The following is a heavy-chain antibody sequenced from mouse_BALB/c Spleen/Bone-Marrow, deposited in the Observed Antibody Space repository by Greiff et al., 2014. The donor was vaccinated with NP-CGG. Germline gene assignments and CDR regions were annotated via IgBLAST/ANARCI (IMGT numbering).Heavy chain of an antibody. CDR3: TRSGTSWLRRSWYFDV. CDR2: INPSNGGT. V-gene: IGHV1S81*02. J-gene: IGHJ1*01. CDR1: GYTFTSYY. Sequence: VQLQQSGAELVQPGASVKLSCKASGYTFTSYYMYWVKQTPGQGLEWIGEINPSNGGTNFNETFKSKATLTVDKSSSTAYMQLSSLTSEDSAVYYCTRSGTSWLRRSWYFDVWGAGTTVTVSS. D-gene: IGHD2-2*01.